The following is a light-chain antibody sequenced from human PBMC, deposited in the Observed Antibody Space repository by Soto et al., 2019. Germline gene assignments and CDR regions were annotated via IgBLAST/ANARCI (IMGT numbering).Light chain of an antibody. V-gene: IGLV2-14*01. Sequence: QSVLTQPASVSGSPGQSITISCTGTSSDVASYNYVSWYQQHPGKAPKLMTYEVSNRPSGVSDRFSGSKSGNTASLTISGLQAEDEADYYCISYTSTSNLVFGTGTKLTVL. CDR1: SSDVASYNY. CDR2: EVS. J-gene: IGLJ1*01. CDR3: ISYTSTSNLV.